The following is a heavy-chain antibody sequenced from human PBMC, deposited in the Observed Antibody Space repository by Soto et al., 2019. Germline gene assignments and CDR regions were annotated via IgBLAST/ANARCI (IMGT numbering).Heavy chain of an antibody. V-gene: IGHV1-3*01. Sequence: QVQLVQSGAEVKKPGASVKVSCKASGYTFTSYAMHWVRQAPGQRLEWMGWINAGNGNTKYSQKFQGRVTITRDTSASTAYMELSSLRSEDTAVYYCARRLISSGYYYAFDYWGQGTLVTVSS. CDR2: INAGNGNT. D-gene: IGHD3-22*01. CDR1: GYTFTSYA. J-gene: IGHJ4*02. CDR3: ARRLISSGYYYAFDY.